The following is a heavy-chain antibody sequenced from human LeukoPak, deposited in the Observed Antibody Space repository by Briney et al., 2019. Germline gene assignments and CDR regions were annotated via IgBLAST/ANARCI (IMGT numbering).Heavy chain of an antibody. CDR2: ISSSSSYI. CDR1: GFTFSSYS. D-gene: IGHD3-16*02. Sequence: GGSLRLSRAASGFTFSSYSMNWVRQAPGKGLEWVSSISSSSSYIYYADSVKGRFTISRDNAKNSLYLQMNSLRAEDTAVYYCAGLPFGGVIVKYNWFDPWGQGTLVTVSS. CDR3: AGLPFGGVIVKYNWFDP. V-gene: IGHV3-21*01. J-gene: IGHJ5*02.